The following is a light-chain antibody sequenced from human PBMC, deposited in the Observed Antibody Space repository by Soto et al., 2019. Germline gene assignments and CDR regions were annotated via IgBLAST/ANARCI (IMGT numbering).Light chain of an antibody. V-gene: IGLV2-14*01. J-gene: IGLJ1*01. CDR3: SSFTNTITRYA. Sequence: QSVLTQPASVSGSPGQSITISCTGTSSDVGGYNYVSWFQHHPGKAPKLIIYEVSYRPSGVSARFSGSKSGDTASLTISGLQAEDEADYCCSSFTNTITRYAFGTGTKLTVL. CDR1: SSDVGGYNY. CDR2: EVS.